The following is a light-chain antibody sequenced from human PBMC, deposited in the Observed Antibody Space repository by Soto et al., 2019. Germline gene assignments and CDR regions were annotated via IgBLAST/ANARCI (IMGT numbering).Light chain of an antibody. CDR1: GSVGSN. V-gene: IGKV3-15*01. J-gene: IGKJ5*01. CDR2: RAS. CDR3: QQYNDWPIS. Sequence: EIVLTQSPATLSLSPGERATLSCTASGSVGSNLAWYQQKHGQFPRLLIYRASTRDTGIPARFTGSGSGTELILSISRLQSEDFAVYYCQQYNDWPISLGQGTRLEIK.